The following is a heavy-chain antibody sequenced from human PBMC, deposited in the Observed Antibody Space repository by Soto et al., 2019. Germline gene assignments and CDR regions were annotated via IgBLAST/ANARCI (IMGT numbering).Heavy chain of an antibody. CDR3: AREGVVPAGPLYYLDY. Sequence: SETLSLTCAVYGGPLSGYYWSWIRQSPGKGLEWIGEINHNGITNSSPSLKSRVTISIDTSKSQFSLNLNSLTAADTAVYYCAREGVVPAGPLYYLDYWGQGALVTVSS. CDR1: GGPLSGYY. CDR2: INHNGIT. D-gene: IGHD2-15*01. J-gene: IGHJ4*02. V-gene: IGHV4-34*01.